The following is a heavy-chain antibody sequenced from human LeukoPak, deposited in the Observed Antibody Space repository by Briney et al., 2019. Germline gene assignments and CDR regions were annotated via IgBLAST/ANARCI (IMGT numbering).Heavy chain of an antibody. V-gene: IGHV4-4*02. CDR1: GGSISDSFEHY. CDR2: VHHTGRT. J-gene: IGHJ6*02. D-gene: IGHD2-2*01. Sequence: SETLSLTCVVSGGSISDSFEHYWSWVRQPPGKEFEWIAEVHHTGRTIYSPSFARRVAISADTSKNQVSLIVTSVTAADTAVYYCARIGGSTSSGYYGMDVWGQGTTVTVSS. CDR3: ARIGGSTSSGYYGMDV.